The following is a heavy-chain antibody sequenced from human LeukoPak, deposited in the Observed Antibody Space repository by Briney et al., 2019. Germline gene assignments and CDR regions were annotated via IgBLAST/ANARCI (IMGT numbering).Heavy chain of an antibody. D-gene: IGHD3-22*01. Sequence: SETLSLTCTVSGYSISSGYYWGWVRQPPGKGLEWIGSIYHSGSTYYNPSLKSRVTISVDTSKNQFSLKLSSVTAADTAVYYCARDPPRAYYYDSSGHFDYWGQGTLVTVSS. V-gene: IGHV4-38-2*02. CDR2: IYHSGST. J-gene: IGHJ4*02. CDR3: ARDPPRAYYYDSSGHFDY. CDR1: GYSISSGYY.